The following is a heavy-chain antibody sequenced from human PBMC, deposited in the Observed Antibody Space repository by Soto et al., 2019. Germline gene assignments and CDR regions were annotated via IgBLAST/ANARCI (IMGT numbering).Heavy chain of an antibody. CDR1: GFTFNNYA. D-gene: IGHD3-10*01. Sequence: EVQLLESGGGMVQPGGSLRLSCAASGFTFNNYAMSWVRQAPGKGLEWVSLISGSGDNTYYADSVKGRFTISRDNSKNSLFLQMNSLRVEDTAVYYWAGGTWGGKFDYWGQGTLVTVSS. J-gene: IGHJ4*02. CDR3: AGGTWGGKFDY. V-gene: IGHV3-23*01. CDR2: ISGSGDNT.